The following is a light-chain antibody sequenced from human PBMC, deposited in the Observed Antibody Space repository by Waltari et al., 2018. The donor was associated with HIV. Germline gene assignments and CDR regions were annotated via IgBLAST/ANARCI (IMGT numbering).Light chain of an antibody. V-gene: IGLV2-14*01. CDR2: EVS. CDR1: SSDIGYYNY. Sequence: QFALPQPASVSGSPGQSITISFTGSSSDIGYYNYVSWYQQHPGKAPKLIIYEVSNRPSGISSRFSGSKSGNTASLTISGLQAEDEADYFCSSLTNSATLSVLFGGGTQLTVL. CDR3: SSLTNSATLSVL. J-gene: IGLJ3*02.